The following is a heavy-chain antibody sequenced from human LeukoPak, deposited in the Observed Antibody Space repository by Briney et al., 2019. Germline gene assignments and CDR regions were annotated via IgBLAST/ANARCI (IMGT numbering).Heavy chain of an antibody. CDR2: FDAEEGET. D-gene: IGHD1-26*01. V-gene: IGHV1-24*01. CDR1: GYILSELS. J-gene: IGHJ4*02. Sequence: ASVTVSFKVSGYILSELSIHWVRQTPEKGREWMGGFDAEEGETIYAQKFQGRVTLTEDTSTETAYMELSSLTSEDTAVYYCATPRVWYSGGKTSGSRFDYWGQGTLVTVSS. CDR3: ATPRVWYSGGKTSGSRFDY.